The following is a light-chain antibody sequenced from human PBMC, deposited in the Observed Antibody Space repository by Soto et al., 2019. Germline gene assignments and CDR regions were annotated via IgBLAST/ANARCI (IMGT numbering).Light chain of an antibody. CDR3: QQSYSSFRS. V-gene: IGKV1-39*01. Sequence: DIQMTQSPSSLSASIGDRVTITCRASQSISTYLNWYQHKPGKAPKLLIYATSTLQSGVSSRFSGSGSGTDFTHTISNLQPEDFASYYCQQSYSSFRSFGGGTKVDIK. J-gene: IGKJ4*01. CDR2: ATS. CDR1: QSISTY.